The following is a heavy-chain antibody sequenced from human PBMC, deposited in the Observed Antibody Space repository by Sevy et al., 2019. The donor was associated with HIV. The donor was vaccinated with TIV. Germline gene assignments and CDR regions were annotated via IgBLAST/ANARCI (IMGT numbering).Heavy chain of an antibody. CDR2: ISGGGGDT. V-gene: IGHV3-23*01. CDR1: GFTFSSNA. CDR3: VKGARYTIPNDAFDI. J-gene: IGHJ3*02. D-gene: IGHD2-2*02. Sequence: GGSLRLSCEASGFTFSSNAMSWLRQAPGKGLEWVSGISGGGGDTFYADSVKGRFTISRDNSKNTLFLQINSLRAEDTALYYCVKGARYTIPNDAFDIWGQGTMVTVSS.